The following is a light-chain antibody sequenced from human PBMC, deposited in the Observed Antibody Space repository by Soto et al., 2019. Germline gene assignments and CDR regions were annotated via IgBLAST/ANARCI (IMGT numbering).Light chain of an antibody. J-gene: IGLJ2*01. Sequence: QSVLTQPASVSGSPGQSITISCTGGSSDIGGYNYVSWYQQHPGTAPKLMIYEVSNRPSGVSNRFSGSKSGNTASLTISGLQAEDEADYYCSSYTTSSTVLFVGGTKLTVL. CDR2: EVS. CDR1: SSDIGGYNY. CDR3: SSYTTSSTVL. V-gene: IGLV2-14*01.